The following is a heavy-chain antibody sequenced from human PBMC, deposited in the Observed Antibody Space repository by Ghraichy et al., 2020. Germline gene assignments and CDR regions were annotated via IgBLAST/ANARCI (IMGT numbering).Heavy chain of an antibody. D-gene: IGHD4-23*01. CDR2: ISSSSSTI. CDR1: GFTFRNYN. J-gene: IGHJ4*02. V-gene: IGHV3-48*01. Sequence: LSLTCAASGFTFRNYNMNWVRQAPGKGLEWVSFISSSSSTIYYADSVKGRFTISRDNAKNSLYLQMNGLRAEDTAVYYCARDNYGGYWGQGTLVTVSS. CDR3: ARDNYGGY.